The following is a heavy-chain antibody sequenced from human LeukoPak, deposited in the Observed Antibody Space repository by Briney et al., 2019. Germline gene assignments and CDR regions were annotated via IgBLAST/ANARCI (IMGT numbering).Heavy chain of an antibody. CDR1: GFSLSTSGVG. D-gene: IGHD6-13*01. Sequence: SGPTLVKPTQTLTLTCTFSGFSLSTSGVGVGWIRQPPGKALEWLAVIYWDDDKGYKPSRKSRETITQENANRQVVLTMTNMDPVDTATYFCAHRLRISSWYYFDSWGQGTLVTVSS. CDR3: AHRLRISSWYYFDS. CDR2: IYWDDDK. J-gene: IGHJ4*02. V-gene: IGHV2-5*02.